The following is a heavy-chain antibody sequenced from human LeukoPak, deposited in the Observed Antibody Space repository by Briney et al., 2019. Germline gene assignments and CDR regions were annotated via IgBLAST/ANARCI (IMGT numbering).Heavy chain of an antibody. V-gene: IGHV3-21*01. J-gene: IGHJ6*04. D-gene: IGHD3-3*01. CDR3: ARDASGDFSGMDV. CDR1: GFTFSSYS. Sequence: GGSLRLSCAASGFTFSSYSMNWARQAPGKGLEWVSSISSSSYIYYADSVKGRFTISRDNAKNSLYLQMNSLRAEDTAVYYCARDASGDFSGMDVWGKGTTVTVSS. CDR2: ISSSSYI.